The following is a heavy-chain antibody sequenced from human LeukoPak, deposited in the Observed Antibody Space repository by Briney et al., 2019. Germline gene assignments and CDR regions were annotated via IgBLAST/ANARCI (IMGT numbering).Heavy chain of an antibody. CDR1: GLSVSRSH. Sequence: GGSLRLSCVASGLSVSRSHITWVRQAPGKGLEWVSSISTSSRYISYADSVKGRFTISRDDAKNSLYLQMNSLRAEDTAVYYCAKPYGSGSYYRSWFDPWGQGTLVTVSS. J-gene: IGHJ5*02. CDR3: AKPYGSGSYYRSWFDP. D-gene: IGHD3-10*01. V-gene: IGHV3-21*01. CDR2: ISTSSRYI.